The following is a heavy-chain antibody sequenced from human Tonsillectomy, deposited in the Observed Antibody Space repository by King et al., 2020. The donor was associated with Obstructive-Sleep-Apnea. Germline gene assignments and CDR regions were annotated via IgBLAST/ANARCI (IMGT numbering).Heavy chain of an antibody. Sequence: VQLVESGGGLVQPGGSLRLSCAASGFTFSSYSMNWVRQAPGEGLEWVSYISRSSSAIYNADSVKGRFTISRDNAKNSLYLQMNSLRAEDTAVYYCAREYCTRTSCYDGFDIWGQGTMVTVSS. D-gene: IGHD2-2*01. CDR2: ISRSSSAI. CDR3: AREYCTRTSCYDGFDI. V-gene: IGHV3-48*04. J-gene: IGHJ3*02. CDR1: GFTFSSYS.